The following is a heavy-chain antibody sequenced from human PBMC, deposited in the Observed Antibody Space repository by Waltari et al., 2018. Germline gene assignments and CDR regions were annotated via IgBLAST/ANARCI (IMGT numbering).Heavy chain of an antibody. J-gene: IGHJ6*02. D-gene: IGHD3-10*01. Sequence: QESSPGLVKPSETLSLSCTVSGSSCSSSSDYRRWIRQSPGRGLEWFGTVYKTVIVYYNPALKSRVSLSIETSKIHFTLKPSSVTDADTAVYYCARRRYASGSHEEVYYYHGMDIWGRGTTVTVSS. V-gene: IGHV4-39*02. CDR1: GSSCSSSSDY. CDR2: VYKTVIV. CDR3: ARRRYASGSHEEVYYYHGMDI.